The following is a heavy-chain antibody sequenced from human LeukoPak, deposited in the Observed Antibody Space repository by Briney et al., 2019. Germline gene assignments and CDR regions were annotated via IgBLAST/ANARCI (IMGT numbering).Heavy chain of an antibody. V-gene: IGHV1-2*06. J-gene: IGHJ5*02. CDR1: GYTFTGYY. CDR3: ARDRVLNYDILTGYRAYNWFDP. D-gene: IGHD3-9*01. Sequence: ASVKVSCKASGYTFTGYYMHWVRQAPGQGLEWIGRINPNSGGTNYAQKFQGRVTMTRDTSISTAYMELSRLRSDDTAVYYCARDRVLNYDILTGYRAYNWFDPWGQGTLVTVSS. CDR2: INPNSGGT.